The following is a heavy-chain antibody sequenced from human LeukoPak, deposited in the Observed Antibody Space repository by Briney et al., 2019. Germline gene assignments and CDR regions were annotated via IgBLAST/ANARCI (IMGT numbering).Heavy chain of an antibody. Sequence: GGSLRLSCAASGFTFSTYGMHWVRQAPGKGLEGVAVIWYDGSNKYYADSVKGRFTISRDNSKNTLYLQMNSLRAEDTAVYYCARDMGPRGVLDYWGQGTLVTVSS. CDR1: GFTFSTYG. D-gene: IGHD1-1*01. V-gene: IGHV3-33*01. CDR2: IWYDGSNK. J-gene: IGHJ4*02. CDR3: ARDMGPRGVLDY.